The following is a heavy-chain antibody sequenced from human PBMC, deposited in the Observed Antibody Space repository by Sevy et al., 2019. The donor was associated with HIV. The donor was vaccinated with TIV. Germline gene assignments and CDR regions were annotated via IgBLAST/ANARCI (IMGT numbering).Heavy chain of an antibody. J-gene: IGHJ4*02. Sequence: GGSLRLSCAASGFTFSSYSMNWVRQAPGKGLEWVSSISSSKSYIYYADSVKGRFTISRDNTKNSLYLQMNSLRAEDTAVYYCARELDDLVGWGYWGQGTLVTVSS. D-gene: IGHD2-15*01. CDR3: ARELDDLVGWGY. CDR2: ISSSKSYI. V-gene: IGHV3-21*01. CDR1: GFTFSSYS.